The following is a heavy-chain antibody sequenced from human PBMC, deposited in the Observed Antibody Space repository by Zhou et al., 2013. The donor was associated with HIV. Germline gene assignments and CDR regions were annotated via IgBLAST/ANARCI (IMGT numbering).Heavy chain of an antibody. D-gene: IGHD3-3*01. J-gene: IGHJ2*01. V-gene: IGHV1-8*03. CDR1: GYTFTSYD. Sequence: QVQLVQSGAEVKKPGASVKVSCKASGYTFTSYDINWVRQATGQGLEWMGWMNPNSGNTGYAQKFQGRVTITRNTSISTAYMELSSLRSEDTAVYYCARGHRSREWLNIWYFDLWGRGTLVTVSS. CDR2: MNPNSGNT. CDR3: ARGHRSREWLNIWYFDL.